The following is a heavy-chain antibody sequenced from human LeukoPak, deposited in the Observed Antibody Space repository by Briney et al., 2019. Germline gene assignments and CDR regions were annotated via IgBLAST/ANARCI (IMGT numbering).Heavy chain of an antibody. CDR3: ARNGGHNQEH. D-gene: IGHD1-1*01. CDR1: GASISRGSW. J-gene: IGHJ4*02. CDR2: FSHSGIT. V-gene: IGHV4-4*02. Sequence: SETLSLTCDVSGASISRGSWWSWVRQPPGKGLEWIGEFSHSGITNFNPSLKSRVTISVDKSRNQFPLNLISVTAADTAVYFCARNGGHNQEHWGQGTLVTVSS.